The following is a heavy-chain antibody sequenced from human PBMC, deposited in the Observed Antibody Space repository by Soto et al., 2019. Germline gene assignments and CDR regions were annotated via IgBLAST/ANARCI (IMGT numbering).Heavy chain of an antibody. CDR1: GFTFSDYG. CDR3: AKDKDWSGVYGMDV. CDR2: INGGSSP. J-gene: IGHJ6*02. Sequence: GGSLRLSCVASGFTFSDYGMSWVRQAPGKGPDWVSTINGGSSPYYADSVKGRFTISRDNSKSTLYLQMSSLRAEDTAVYYCAKDKDWSGVYGMDVWGQGTTVTVSS. V-gene: IGHV3-23*01. D-gene: IGHD3-3*01.